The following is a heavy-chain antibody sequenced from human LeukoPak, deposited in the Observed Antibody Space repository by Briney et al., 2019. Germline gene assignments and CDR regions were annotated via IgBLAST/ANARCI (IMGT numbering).Heavy chain of an antibody. CDR1: GGSISSYY. V-gene: IGHV4-59*01. CDR3: ARAPWGGPIDY. D-gene: IGHD2-21*01. Sequence: NSSETLSLTCTVSGGSISSYYWSWIRQPPGKGLEWIGYIYYSGSTNYNPSLKSRVTISVDTSKNQFSLKLSSVTAADTAVYYCARAPWGGPIDYWGQGTLVTVSS. J-gene: IGHJ4*02. CDR2: IYYSGST.